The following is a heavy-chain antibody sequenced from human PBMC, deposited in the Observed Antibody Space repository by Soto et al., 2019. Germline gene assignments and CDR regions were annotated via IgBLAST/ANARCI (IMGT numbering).Heavy chain of an antibody. CDR3: ARTTAVPNTLRSRYFFDY. D-gene: IGHD4-17*01. J-gene: IGHJ4*02. CDR1: GGSVSDKTYY. V-gene: IGHV4-61*01. Sequence: SETLSLTXSVSGGSVSDKTYYWSWIRQPPGKRLEWIGYVYYSGTTNYNPSLKSRVTISVDLSKNRFSLRLSSVTTADAALYYCARTTAVPNTLRSRYFFDYWGQGTLVTVSS. CDR2: VYYSGTT.